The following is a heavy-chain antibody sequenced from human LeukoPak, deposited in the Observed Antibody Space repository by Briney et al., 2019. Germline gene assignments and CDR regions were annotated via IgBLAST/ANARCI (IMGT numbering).Heavy chain of an antibody. J-gene: IGHJ6*02. Sequence: ASVKVSCKASRYTFTGYYMHWVRQAPGQGLEWMGWINPNSGGTNYAQKFQGRVTMTRDTSISTAYMELSRLRSDDTAVYYCARVNTMIVDSDVWGQGTTVTVSS. CDR3: ARVNTMIVDSDV. D-gene: IGHD3-22*01. CDR2: INPNSGGT. V-gene: IGHV1-2*02. CDR1: RYTFTGYY.